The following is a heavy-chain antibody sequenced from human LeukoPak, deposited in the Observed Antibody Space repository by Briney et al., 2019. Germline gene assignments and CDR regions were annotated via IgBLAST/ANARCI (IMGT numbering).Heavy chain of an antibody. D-gene: IGHD5-18*01. J-gene: IGHJ5*02. CDR2: IKSKTDGGTT. CDR1: GFSVSTNY. V-gene: IGHV3-15*01. CDR3: TKGYSYGFWRWFDP. Sequence: NPGGSLRLSCAASGFSVSTNYMSWVRQAPGKGLEWVGRIKSKTDGGTTDYAAPVKGRFTISRDDSKNTLYLQMNSLKTEDTAVYYCTKGYSYGFWRWFDPWGQGTLVTVSS.